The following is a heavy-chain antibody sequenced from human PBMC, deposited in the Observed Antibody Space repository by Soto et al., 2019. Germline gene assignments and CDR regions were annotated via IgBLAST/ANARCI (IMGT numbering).Heavy chain of an antibody. Sequence: QVHLVQSGAEVEKPGASVKVSCKASGYTFTDYGISWVRQAPGQVLQWMGWITAFNGNTKYAQQFQGRVTMTTDTSTSTAYMELRSLESDDTAVYYCARISQSDFWSGYYNFFLSWGQGTLVTVS. CDR2: ITAFNGNT. CDR1: GYTFTDYG. D-gene: IGHD3-3*01. V-gene: IGHV1-18*01. J-gene: IGHJ4*02. CDR3: ARISQSDFWSGYYNFFLS.